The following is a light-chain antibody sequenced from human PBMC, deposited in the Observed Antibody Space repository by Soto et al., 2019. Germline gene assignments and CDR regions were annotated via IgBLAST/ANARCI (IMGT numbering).Light chain of an antibody. V-gene: IGLV1-40*01. J-gene: IGLJ1*01. Sequence: QSVLTQPPSVSGAPGQRVTISCTGSSSNIGAGYDVHWYQQFPGTTPKFLIYGNTNRPSGVPDRFSASKSGTSASLDITGLQAEDEAEYFCASYTSSSSYVFGTGTKVTVL. CDR3: ASYTSSSSYV. CDR2: GNT. CDR1: SSNIGAGYD.